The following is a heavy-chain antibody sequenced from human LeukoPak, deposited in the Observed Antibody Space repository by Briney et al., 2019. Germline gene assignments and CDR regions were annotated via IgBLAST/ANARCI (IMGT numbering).Heavy chain of an antibody. Sequence: GGSLRLSCAASGFTFSSYAMSWVRQAPGKGLEWVSTISNSDGNTYYADSVQGRFTISRDNSKNTLYLQMNSLRAEDTAVYYCAKDRSSGWLTSPDYWGQGTLVTVSS. D-gene: IGHD6-19*01. J-gene: IGHJ4*02. CDR2: ISNSDGNT. CDR1: GFTFSSYA. V-gene: IGHV3-23*01. CDR3: AKDRSSGWLTSPDY.